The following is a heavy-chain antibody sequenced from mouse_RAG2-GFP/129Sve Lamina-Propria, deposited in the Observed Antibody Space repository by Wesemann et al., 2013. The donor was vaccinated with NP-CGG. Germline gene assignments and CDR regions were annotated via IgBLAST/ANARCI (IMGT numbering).Heavy chain of an antibody. Sequence: VQLVESGGDLVKPGGSLKLSCAASGFTFSSYGMSWVRQTPDKRLEWVATISSGGSYTYYPDSVKGRFTISRDNAKNTLYLQMSSLKSEDTAMYYCARQRGNSNYFDYWGQGTTLTVSS. D-gene: IGHD2-5*01. CDR3: ARQRGNSNYFDY. V-gene: IGHV5-6*01. CDR2: ISSGGSYT. J-gene: IGHJ2*01. CDR1: GFTFSSYG.